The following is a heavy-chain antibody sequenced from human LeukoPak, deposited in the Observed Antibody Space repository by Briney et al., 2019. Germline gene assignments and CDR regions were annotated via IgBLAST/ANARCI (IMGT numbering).Heavy chain of an antibody. D-gene: IGHD3-10*01. V-gene: IGHV4-30-4*01. CDR2: IYYSGST. Sequence: SETLSLTCTVSGGSISSGDYYWSWIRQPPGKGLEWIGYIYYSGSTYYNPSLKSRVTISVDTSKNQFSLKLSSVTAADTAVYYCARDPRDMVRGVIIAAGFDYWGQETLVTVSS. CDR1: GGSISSGDYY. CDR3: ARDPRDMVRGVIIAAGFDY. J-gene: IGHJ4*02.